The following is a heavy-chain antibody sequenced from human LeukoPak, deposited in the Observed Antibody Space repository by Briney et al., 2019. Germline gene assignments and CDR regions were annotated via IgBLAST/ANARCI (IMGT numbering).Heavy chain of an antibody. CDR1: GFPFSSYV. J-gene: IGHJ4*02. D-gene: IGHD3-9*01. CDR2: INHNGETI. Sequence: GGSLRLSCAASGFPFSSYVMSWVRQAPGKGLEWVSYINHNGETIYYPDFVKGRFTISRDNAKNTLYLQMNSLRDEDTAVYYCARDNDWAFDYWGQGTLVTVSS. CDR3: ARDNDWAFDY. V-gene: IGHV3-48*02.